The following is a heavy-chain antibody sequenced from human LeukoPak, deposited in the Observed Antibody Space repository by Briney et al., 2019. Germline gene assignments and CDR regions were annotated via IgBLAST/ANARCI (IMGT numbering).Heavy chain of an antibody. D-gene: IGHD3-10*01. CDR2: IIPIFGTA. CDR1: GGTFSSYA. Sequence: ASVKVSCKASGGTFSSYAISWVRQAPGQGLEWMGGIIPIFGTANYAQKFQGRVTITADKSTSIAYMELSSLRSEDTAVYYCARGGLYGSGSYGVFYWGQGTLVTVSS. V-gene: IGHV1-69*06. CDR3: ARGGLYGSGSYGVFY. J-gene: IGHJ4*02.